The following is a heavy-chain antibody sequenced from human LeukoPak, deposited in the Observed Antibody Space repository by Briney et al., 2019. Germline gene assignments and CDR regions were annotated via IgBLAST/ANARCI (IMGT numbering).Heavy chain of an antibody. CDR2: ISAYNVNT. J-gene: IGHJ4*02. Sequence: ALVKVSCEASGYTFTSYGISWVRQAPGQGLEWMGWISAYNVNTNDAQKLQGRVTMTTDTSTTTAYMELRSLRSDDTAVYYCARVPVSGPGARFDYWGQGTLVTVSS. CDR3: ARVPVSGPGARFDY. D-gene: IGHD4-11*01. CDR1: GYTFTSYG. V-gene: IGHV1-18*01.